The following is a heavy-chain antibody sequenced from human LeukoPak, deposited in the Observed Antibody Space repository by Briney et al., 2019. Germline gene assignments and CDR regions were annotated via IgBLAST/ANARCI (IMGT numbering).Heavy chain of an antibody. Sequence: GGSLRLSCAASGFTFSSYAMSWVRQAPGKGLEWVSAISGSGGSTYYADSVKGRFTISRDNSKNTLYLQMNSLRAEDTTVYYCSKDAVPIAVAGTFDYWGQGTLVTVSS. CDR1: GFTFSSYA. CDR3: SKDAVPIAVAGTFDY. D-gene: IGHD6-19*01. CDR2: ISGSGGST. V-gene: IGHV3-23*01. J-gene: IGHJ4*02.